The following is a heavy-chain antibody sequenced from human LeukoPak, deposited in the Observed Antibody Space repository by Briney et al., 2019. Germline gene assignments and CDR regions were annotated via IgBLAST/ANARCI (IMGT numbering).Heavy chain of an antibody. CDR1: GYSFTSYW. V-gene: IGHV5-51*01. CDR2: IYPGGSDT. Sequence: GESLKISCKGSGYSFTSYWIGWVRQMPGKGLEWMGIIYPGGSDTRYSPSFQGQVTISADKSISTAYLQWSSLKASDTAMYYCATTYYDSSGYYSPFDYWGQGTLVTVSS. CDR3: ATTYYDSSGYYSPFDY. J-gene: IGHJ4*02. D-gene: IGHD3-22*01.